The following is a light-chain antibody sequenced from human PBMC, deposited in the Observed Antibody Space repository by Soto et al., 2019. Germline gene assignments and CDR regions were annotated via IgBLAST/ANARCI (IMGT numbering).Light chain of an antibody. CDR1: QSVSSNY. Sequence: EIVLTQSPGTLSLSPGERATLSCRASQSVSSNYLAWYQQKPGQAPRHLIYGASSRATGIPDRFSGSGSGTDFTLTISRLEPEDFGVYYCHQYGSSPGVTFGPWTQVDIK. J-gene: IGKJ3*01. CDR2: GAS. V-gene: IGKV3-20*01. CDR3: HQYGSSPGVT.